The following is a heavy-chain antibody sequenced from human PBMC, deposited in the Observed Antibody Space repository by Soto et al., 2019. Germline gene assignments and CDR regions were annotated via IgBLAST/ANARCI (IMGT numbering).Heavy chain of an antibody. Sequence: GGSLRLSCAASGFTFSSFWMSWVRQAPGKGLEWVANIKTDGSETHYVDSVKGRFTISRDNPKTSLFLQMNSLRAEDTAIYYCAKAREVTLVRISLAQWGQGTLVTVSS. V-gene: IGHV3-7*03. CDR3: AKAREVTLVRISLAQ. D-gene: IGHD3-10*01. CDR1: GFTFSSFW. CDR2: IKTDGSET. J-gene: IGHJ4*02.